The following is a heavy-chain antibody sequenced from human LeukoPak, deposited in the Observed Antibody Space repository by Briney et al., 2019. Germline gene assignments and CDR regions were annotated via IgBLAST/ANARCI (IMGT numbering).Heavy chain of an antibody. Sequence: GESMKISCKGSGYSFTSYWIGWVRQMPGKGLEWMGIIYPGDSDTRYSPSFQGQVTISADKSISTAYLQWSSLKASDTAMYYCARRFSYYGSGSHFDYWGQGTLVTVSS. CDR2: IYPGDSDT. J-gene: IGHJ4*02. V-gene: IGHV5-51*01. D-gene: IGHD3-10*01. CDR3: ARRFSYYGSGSHFDY. CDR1: GYSFTSYW.